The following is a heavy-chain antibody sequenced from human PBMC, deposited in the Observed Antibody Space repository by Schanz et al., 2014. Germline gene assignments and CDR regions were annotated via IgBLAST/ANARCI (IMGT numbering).Heavy chain of an antibody. CDR1: GFSFGTYA. J-gene: IGHJ3*02. CDR2: ISGSGGST. CDR3: AKGRFGELSAFDI. Sequence: EVHLLESGGGLVQPGGSLRLSCAASGFSFGTYAMSWVRQAPGKGLLWVSAISGSGGSTYYADSVKGRFTISRDNSKNTLYLRMNSLRAEDTAVYYCAKGRFGELSAFDIWGQGTMVTVSS. D-gene: IGHD3-10*01. V-gene: IGHV3-23*01.